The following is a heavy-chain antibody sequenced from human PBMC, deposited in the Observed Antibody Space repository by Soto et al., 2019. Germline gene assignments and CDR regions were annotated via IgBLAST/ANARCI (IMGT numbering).Heavy chain of an antibody. J-gene: IGHJ4*02. CDR2: IIPIFGTA. Sequence: SVKVSFKASLGTFSSYAISWVRQAPGQGLEWMGGIIPIFGTANYAQKFQGRVTITADESTSTAYMELSSLRSEDTAVYYCARAPEMATYYDYWGQGTLVTVSS. CDR3: ARAPEMATYYDY. CDR1: LGTFSSYA. D-gene: IGHD5-12*01. V-gene: IGHV1-69*13.